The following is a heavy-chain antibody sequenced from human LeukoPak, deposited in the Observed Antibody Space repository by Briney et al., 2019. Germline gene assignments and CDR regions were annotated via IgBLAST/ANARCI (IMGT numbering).Heavy chain of an antibody. D-gene: IGHD3-10*01. V-gene: IGHV3-21*01. Sequence: PGGSLRLSCAASGFTFSSYSMNWVRQAPGKGLEWVPSISSSSSYIYYADSVKGRFTISRDNAKNSLYLQVNSLRAEDTAVYYCARDIYGSGPPVGDAIDYWGQGTLVTVSS. CDR1: GFTFSSYS. CDR3: ARDIYGSGPPVGDAIDY. CDR2: ISSSSSYI. J-gene: IGHJ4*02.